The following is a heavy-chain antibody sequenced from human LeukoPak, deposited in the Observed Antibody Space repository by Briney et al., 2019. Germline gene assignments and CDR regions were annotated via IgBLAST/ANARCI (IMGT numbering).Heavy chain of an antibody. J-gene: IGHJ4*02. CDR2: INSEGSIT. CDR1: GFTFSTYW. Sequence: PGGSLRLSCAASGFTFSTYWMHWVRQAPGKGLVWVSRINSEGSITGYADSVKGRFTISGDNAKKTLYLQMNSLRVEDTAVYYCVGFNYGDYPGDYWGQGTLVTVSS. CDR3: VGFNYGDYPGDY. D-gene: IGHD4-17*01. V-gene: IGHV3-74*01.